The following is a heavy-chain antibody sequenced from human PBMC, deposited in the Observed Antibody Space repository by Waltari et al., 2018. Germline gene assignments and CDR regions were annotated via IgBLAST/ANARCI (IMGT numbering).Heavy chain of an antibody. CDR1: GYTLSNYY. Sequence: EVRLLQSGAEVKKPGTTLKISCRLSGYTLSNYYIHWIQQAPGKGLQWMGLVDPEDGQTIYAEALQGRISMTAYSSTETVYMELTSLTSDDSAVYYCATALGDSISASRPFEIWGQGTVITVSS. CDR3: ATALGDSISASRPFEI. D-gene: IGHD3-3*02. J-gene: IGHJ3*02. CDR2: VDPEDGQT. V-gene: IGHV1-69-2*01.